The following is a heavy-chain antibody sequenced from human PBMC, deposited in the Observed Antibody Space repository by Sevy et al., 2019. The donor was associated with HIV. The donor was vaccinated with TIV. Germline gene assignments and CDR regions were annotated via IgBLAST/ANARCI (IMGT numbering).Heavy chain of an antibody. CDR2: IYYSGST. CDR3: ARHAPGGYSGYDRSFDY. V-gene: IGHV4-59*08. Sequence: SETLSLTCTVSGGSISSYYWSWIRQPPGKGLEWIGYIYYSGSTNYNPSLKSRVTISVDTSKNQFSLKLSSVTAADTAVYYCARHAPGGYSGYDRSFDYWGQGTLVTVSS. D-gene: IGHD5-12*01. J-gene: IGHJ4*02. CDR1: GGSISSYY.